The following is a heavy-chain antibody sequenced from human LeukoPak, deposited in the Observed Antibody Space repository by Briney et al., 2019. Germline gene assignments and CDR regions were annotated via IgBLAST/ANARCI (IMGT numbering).Heavy chain of an antibody. J-gene: IGHJ4*02. CDR1: GFTFSSYS. V-gene: IGHV3-48*04. D-gene: IGHD5-18*01. CDR3: ARARGYNYGYVDY. CDR2: IGSSSSTI. Sequence: GGSLRLSCAASGFTFSSYSMNWVRQAPGKGLEWVSYIGSSSSTIYYADSVKGRFTISRDNAKNSLYLQMNSLRAEDMAVYYCARARGYNYGYVDYWGQGTLVTVSS.